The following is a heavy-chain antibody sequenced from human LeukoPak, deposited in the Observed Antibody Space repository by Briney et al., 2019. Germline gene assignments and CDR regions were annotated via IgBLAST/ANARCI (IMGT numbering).Heavy chain of an antibody. J-gene: IGHJ6*03. V-gene: IGHV4-4*02. CDR3: ARRRVLLWFGELSRLGGYYMDV. CDR2: IYHSGST. Sequence: PSGTLSLTCAVSGGSISSSNWWSWVRQPPGKGLEWIGEIYHSGSTNYNPSLKSRVTISVDTSKNQFSLKLSSVTAADTAVYYCARRRVLLWFGELSRLGGYYMDVWDKGTTVTISS. D-gene: IGHD3-10*01. CDR1: GGSISSSNW.